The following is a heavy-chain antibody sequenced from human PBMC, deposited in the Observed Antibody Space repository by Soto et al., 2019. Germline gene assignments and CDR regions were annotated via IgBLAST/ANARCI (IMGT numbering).Heavy chain of an antibody. J-gene: IGHJ1*01. V-gene: IGHV3-48*02. D-gene: IGHD6-13*01. Sequence: EVQLVESGGGLVQPGGSLRLSCAASGFTFSSYSMNWVRQAPGKGLEWVSYITSSSSTIYYADSVKGRFTISRDNAKNSLYLQMNSLRDEDTAVYYCARSYSSSSPFRVPEYFQHWGQGTLVTVSS. CDR1: GFTFSSYS. CDR2: ITSSSSTI. CDR3: ARSYSSSSPFRVPEYFQH.